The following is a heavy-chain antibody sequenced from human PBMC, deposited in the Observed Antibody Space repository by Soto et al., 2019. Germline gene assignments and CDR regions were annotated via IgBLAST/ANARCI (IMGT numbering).Heavy chain of an antibody. Sequence: GGSLGLSCAASGFTVSSNYMSWVRQAPGKGLEWVSVIYSGGSTYYADSVKGRFTISRDNSKNTLYLQMNSLRAEDTAVYYCARDHPSYCSSTSSFSHYGMDVWGQGTTVTVSS. CDR2: IYSGGST. V-gene: IGHV3-66*01. J-gene: IGHJ6*02. D-gene: IGHD2-2*01. CDR1: GFTVSSNY. CDR3: ARDHPSYCSSTSSFSHYGMDV.